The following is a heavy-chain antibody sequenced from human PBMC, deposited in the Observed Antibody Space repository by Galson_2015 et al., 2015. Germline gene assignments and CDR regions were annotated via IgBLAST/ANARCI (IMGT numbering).Heavy chain of an antibody. CDR2: INSDGSST. CDR1: GFTFSSYW. V-gene: IGHV3-74*01. CDR3: AREKGGGSHTGWYFDL. D-gene: IGHD1-26*01. Sequence: SLRLSCAASGFTFSSYWVHWVRQAPGKGLVWVSRINSDGSSTSYADSVKGRVTISRDNAKNTLYLQMNSLRAEDTAVFYCAREKGGGSHTGWYFDLWGRGTLVSVSS. J-gene: IGHJ2*01.